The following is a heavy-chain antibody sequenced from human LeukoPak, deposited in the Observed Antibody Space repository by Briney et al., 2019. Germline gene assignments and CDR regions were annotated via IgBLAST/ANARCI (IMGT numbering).Heavy chain of an antibody. CDR2: IYTSGST. CDR3: AGLLLSGEYYYYGMDV. V-gene: IGHV4-61*02. Sequence: KTSQTLSLTCTVSGGSISSGSYYWSWIRQPAGTGLEWIGRIYTSGSTNYNPSLKSRVTISVDTSKNQFSLKLSSVTAADTAVYYCAGLLLSGEYYYYGMDVWGQGTTVTVSS. D-gene: IGHD2-2*01. J-gene: IGHJ6*02. CDR1: GGSISSGSYY.